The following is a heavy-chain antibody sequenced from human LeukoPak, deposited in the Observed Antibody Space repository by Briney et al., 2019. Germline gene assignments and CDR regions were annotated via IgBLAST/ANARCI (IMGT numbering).Heavy chain of an antibody. CDR2: IYYSGST. J-gene: IGHJ6*02. Sequence: SETLSLTCTVSGGSISSYYWSWIRQPPGKGLEWIGYIYYSGSTNYNPSLKSRVIISVDTSKNQFSLKLSSVTAADTAVYYCARDKVVPAAIWGYYGMDVWGQGTTVTVSS. D-gene: IGHD2-2*02. V-gene: IGHV4-59*01. CDR1: GGSISSYY. CDR3: ARDKVVPAAIWGYYGMDV.